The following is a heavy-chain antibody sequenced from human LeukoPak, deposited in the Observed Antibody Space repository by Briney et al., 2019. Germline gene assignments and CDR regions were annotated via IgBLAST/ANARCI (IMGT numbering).Heavy chain of an antibody. Sequence: ASVKVSCKASGYTFTGYYMHWVRQAPGQGLEWMGWINPNSGGTTYAQKFQGRVTMTRNTSISTAYMELSSLRSEDTAVYYCARGGYYYYMDVWGKGTTVTISS. J-gene: IGHJ6*03. CDR1: GYTFTGYY. CDR3: ARGGYYYYMDV. V-gene: IGHV1-2*02. D-gene: IGHD3-16*01. CDR2: INPNSGGT.